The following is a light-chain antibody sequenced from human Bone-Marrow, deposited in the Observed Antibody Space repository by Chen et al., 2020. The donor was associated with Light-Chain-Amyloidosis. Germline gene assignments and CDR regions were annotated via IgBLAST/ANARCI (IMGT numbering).Light chain of an antibody. J-gene: IGLJ1*01. CDR3: CSYAGSPLYV. Sequence: QSALTQPASVSGSPGQSITIPCTGTSSDVGSYDFVSCYQQHAGKAPKLMIYEVTKRPSGVSNRFSGSKSGNTASLTISGLQAEDEADYYCCSYAGSPLYVFGTGTKVSVL. CDR1: SSDVGSYDF. V-gene: IGLV2-23*02. CDR2: EVT.